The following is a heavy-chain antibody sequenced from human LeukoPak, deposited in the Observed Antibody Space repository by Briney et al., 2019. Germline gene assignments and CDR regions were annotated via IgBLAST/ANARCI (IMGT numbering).Heavy chain of an antibody. V-gene: IGHV4-4*09. Sequence: SETLSLTWTLSGGSISNYYWTSIRQPPRKALEWIWYIYNSRCTKYNTSLESRVTISVDTSKTQFSLKLNSVTAADTAVYYCARRNVLTEGEALDIWGQGTMVTVSS. D-gene: IGHD3-16*01. CDR3: ARRNVLTEGEALDI. CDR2: IYNSRCT. CDR1: GGSISNYY. J-gene: IGHJ3*02.